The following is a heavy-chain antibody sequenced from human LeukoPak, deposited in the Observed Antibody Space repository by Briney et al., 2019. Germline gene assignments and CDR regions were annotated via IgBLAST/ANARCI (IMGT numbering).Heavy chain of an antibody. V-gene: IGHV3-30*02. CDR2: IRYDGSKK. CDR1: GFTFNNYG. Sequence: GGSLRLSCAASGFTFNNYGMHWVRQAPGKGLEWVALIRYDGSKKYYADSVKGRFTISRDNSKNTLYLQMNSMRSGDTAVYYCATTPILVVPAAIRDGHYYFDYWGQGTLVTVSS. CDR3: ATTPILVVPAAIRDGHYYFDY. D-gene: IGHD2-2*02. J-gene: IGHJ4*02.